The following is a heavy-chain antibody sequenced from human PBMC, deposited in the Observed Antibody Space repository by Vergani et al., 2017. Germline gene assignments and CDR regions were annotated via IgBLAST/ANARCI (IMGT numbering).Heavy chain of an antibody. D-gene: IGHD1-26*01. Sequence: EVQLLESGGDLVQPGGSLRLSCAASGFTFWKFGMHWVRQGPGKGLEWVSGISWNSGAVDYADSVRGRFTISRDNAKNSLFLEMNSLRFEDTAVYYCAKGGVGADTRYYYMDVWGKGTTVTVSS. J-gene: IGHJ6*03. CDR1: GFTFWKFG. CDR2: ISWNSGAV. CDR3: AKGGVGADTRYYYMDV. V-gene: IGHV3-9*01.